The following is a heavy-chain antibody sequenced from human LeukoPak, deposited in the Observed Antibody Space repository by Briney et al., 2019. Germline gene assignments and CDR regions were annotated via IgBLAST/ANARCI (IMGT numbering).Heavy chain of an antibody. D-gene: IGHD3-16*01. Sequence: GASVKVSCKASGYTFTGYYMHWVRQAPGQGLEWMGWINPNSGGTNYAQKFQGRVTMTRDTSTSTVYMELSSLRSEDTAVYYCARESGAGSGGFDYWGQGTLVTVSS. J-gene: IGHJ4*02. CDR3: ARESGAGSGGFDY. CDR2: INPNSGGT. CDR1: GYTFTGYY. V-gene: IGHV1-2*02.